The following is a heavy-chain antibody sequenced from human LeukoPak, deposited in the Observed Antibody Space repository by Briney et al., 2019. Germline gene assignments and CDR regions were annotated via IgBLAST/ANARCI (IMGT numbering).Heavy chain of an antibody. V-gene: IGHV3-33*01. D-gene: IGHD2-15*01. CDR2: IWNDGSNN. J-gene: IGHJ4*02. CDR3: ARAVGPFDY. CDR1: GFTFSIYG. Sequence: GRSLRFSCAASGFTFSIYGMHWVRQAPGKGLELVAVIWNDGSNNYYADSVKGLFTISRDNSKNTLYLQMNSLRAEDMAVYYCARAVGPFDYWGQGTLVTVSS.